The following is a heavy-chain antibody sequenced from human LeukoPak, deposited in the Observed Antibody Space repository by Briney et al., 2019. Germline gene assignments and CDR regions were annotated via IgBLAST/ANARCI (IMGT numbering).Heavy chain of an antibody. CDR3: ASSIVYCSSTSCYFI. D-gene: IGHD2-2*01. CDR1: GYTFTGYF. CDR2: INPNSGGT. V-gene: IGHV1-2*02. J-gene: IGHJ4*02. Sequence: ASVKVSCMASGYTFTGYFMHWVRQAPGQGLEWMGWINPNSGGTNYAQKFQGRVTMTRDTSISTAYMELSRLRSDDTAVYYCASSIVYCSSTSCYFIWGQGTLVTVSS.